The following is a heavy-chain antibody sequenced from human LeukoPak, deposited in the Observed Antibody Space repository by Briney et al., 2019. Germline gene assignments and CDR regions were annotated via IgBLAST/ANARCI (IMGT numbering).Heavy chain of an antibody. Sequence: GGSLRLSCAASGFTFSNAWMSWVRQAPGKGLEWVGRIKSKTDGGTTDYAAPVKGRFTIARDDSKNTLYLQMNSLNTEDTAVYYCTTVGNSGSKQVPPWDYWGQGTLVTVSS. D-gene: IGHD1-26*01. J-gene: IGHJ4*02. CDR1: GFTFSNAW. V-gene: IGHV3-15*01. CDR3: TTVGNSGSKQVPPWDY. CDR2: IKSKTDGGTT.